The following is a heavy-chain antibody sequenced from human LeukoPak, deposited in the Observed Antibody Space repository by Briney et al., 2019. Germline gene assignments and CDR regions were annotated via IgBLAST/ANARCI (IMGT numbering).Heavy chain of an antibody. V-gene: IGHV3-74*01. CDR2: INSDGSST. J-gene: IGHJ4*02. CDR3: ARDNVGQAFDY. D-gene: IGHD1-26*01. CDR1: GFTFSNYW. Sequence: GGSLRLSCAASGFTFSNYWMHWVRQAPGKGLVWVSRINSDGSSTSYADSVKGRFTISRDNAKNTLYLQMNSLRAEDTAVYYCARDNVGQAFDYWGQGTLVTVSS.